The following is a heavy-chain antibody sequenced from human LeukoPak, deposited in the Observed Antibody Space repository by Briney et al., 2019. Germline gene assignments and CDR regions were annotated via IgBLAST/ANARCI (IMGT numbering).Heavy chain of an antibody. CDR2: ISYDGSNK. D-gene: IGHD3-10*01. CDR1: GFTFSSYG. V-gene: IGHV3-30*18. Sequence: GGSLRLSCAASGFTFSSYGMHWVRQAPGKGLEWVAVISYDGSNKYYADSVKGRFTISRDNSKNTLYLQMNSLRAEDTAVYYCAKDLGFGESDYYYGMDVWGQGTTVTVSS. J-gene: IGHJ6*02. CDR3: AKDLGFGESDYYYGMDV.